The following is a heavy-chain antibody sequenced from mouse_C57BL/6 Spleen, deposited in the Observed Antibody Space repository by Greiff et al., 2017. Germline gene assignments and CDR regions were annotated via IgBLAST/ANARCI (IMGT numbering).Heavy chain of an antibody. CDR3: AREKLGHYYAMDY. CDR2: ISSGSSTF. Sequence: EVMLVESGGGLVKPGGSLKLSCAASGFTFSDYGMHWVRQAPEKGLEWVAYISSGSSTFYYADTVKGRFTISRDNAKNTLFLQMTSLRSEDTAMYYCAREKLGHYYAMDYWGQGTSVTVSS. CDR1: GFTFSDYG. J-gene: IGHJ4*01. V-gene: IGHV5-17*01. D-gene: IGHD4-1*01.